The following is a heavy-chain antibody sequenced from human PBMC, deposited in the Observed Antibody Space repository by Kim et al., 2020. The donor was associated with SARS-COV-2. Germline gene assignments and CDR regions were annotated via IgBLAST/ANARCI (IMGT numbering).Heavy chain of an antibody. V-gene: IGHV4-39*01. J-gene: IGHJ6*01. Sequence: SETLSLTCTVSGGSLSSNSYCWGWLRQRPGKELGWIGTAYCVRNTYYTPYLKGRVTIYVDTSQHPFYLTLGSVTAAATAVYYCARQRGSSSDWDV. D-gene: IGHD6-19*01. CDR3: ARQRGSSSDWDV. CDR2: AYCVRNT. CDR1: GGSLSSNSYC.